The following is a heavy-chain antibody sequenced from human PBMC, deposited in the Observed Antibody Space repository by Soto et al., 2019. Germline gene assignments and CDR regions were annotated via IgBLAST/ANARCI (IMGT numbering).Heavy chain of an antibody. Sequence: VQLVQSGAEVKKPGSSVKLSCKASGGTFNRYTISWVRQAPGQGLEWMGGIIPIFGTANYAQKFQGRVAIIADESTIAAYMELRSLRSEETAVYYCALWGFRDGNNSKYNYSGMDVWGQGTTVTVSS. CDR2: IIPIFGTA. CDR1: GGTFNRYT. J-gene: IGHJ6*02. D-gene: IGHD1-1*01. V-gene: IGHV1-69*01. CDR3: ALWGFRDGNNSKYNYSGMDV.